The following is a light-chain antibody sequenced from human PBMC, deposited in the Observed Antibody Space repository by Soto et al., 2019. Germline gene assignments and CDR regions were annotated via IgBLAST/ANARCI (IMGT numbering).Light chain of an antibody. CDR3: QQYGSSLWT. Sequence: DIQMTQSPSTLSASVVDTVTVTFRASQSVSGWLAWYQQKPGEAPKLLIYDASALPRGVPSRFSGSGSGTDFTLTISRLEPEDSAVYYCQQYGSSLWTFGQGTKVDIK. CDR2: DAS. CDR1: QSVSGW. J-gene: IGKJ1*01. V-gene: IGKV1-5*01.